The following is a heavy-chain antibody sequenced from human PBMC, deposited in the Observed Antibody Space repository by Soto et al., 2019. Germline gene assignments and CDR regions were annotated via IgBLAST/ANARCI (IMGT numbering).Heavy chain of an antibody. Sequence: EVQLVESGGGLVQPGGSLRLSCAASGFTFSSFWMYWVRQAPGKGLVWVSRINSDASTTSYADSVKGRFTISRDNAQNRLNLQMNRRKAGETAVYYCAKIPPRWGGGQLVLDYWGQGTLVTVSS. D-gene: IGHD6-13*01. CDR1: GFTFSSFW. V-gene: IGHV3-74*01. CDR3: AKIPPRWGGGQLVLDY. J-gene: IGHJ4*02. CDR2: INSDASTT.